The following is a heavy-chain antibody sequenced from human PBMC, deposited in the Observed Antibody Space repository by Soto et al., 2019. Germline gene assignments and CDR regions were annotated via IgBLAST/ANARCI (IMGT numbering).Heavy chain of an antibody. Sequence: QVQMVESGGGVVQPGTSLRLSCVVTGLTFSGYGMHWVRQAPGKGLEWVADITYDGSSTYNADAVKGRFTVSRDNSKNILYLQMTSLRGDDTAMYYCAKDQMGRGWRTLDSWGQGTLVIVSS. CDR3: AKDQMGRGWRTLDS. J-gene: IGHJ4*02. D-gene: IGHD3-10*01. CDR2: ITYDGSST. CDR1: GLTFSGYG. V-gene: IGHV3-30*18.